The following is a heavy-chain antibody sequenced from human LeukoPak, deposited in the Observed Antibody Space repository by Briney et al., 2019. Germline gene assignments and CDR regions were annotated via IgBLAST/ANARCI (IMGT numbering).Heavy chain of an antibody. CDR1: GFTFNTYS. CDR2: ISSSSSNI. D-gene: IGHD4-17*01. Sequence: PGGSLRLSCAASGFTFNTYSMNWVRQAPGKGLEWVSSISSSSSNIYYADSVKGRFTISRDNAKTSLYLQMNSLRAEDTAVYYCARPGAYDYGDPRGYYYGMDVWGQGTTVTASS. J-gene: IGHJ6*02. V-gene: IGHV3-21*01. CDR3: ARPGAYDYGDPRGYYYGMDV.